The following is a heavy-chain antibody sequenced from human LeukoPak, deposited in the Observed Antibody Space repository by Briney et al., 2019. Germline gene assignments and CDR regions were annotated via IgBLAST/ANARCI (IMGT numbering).Heavy chain of an antibody. CDR2: IKEDGSER. CDR1: GFNFGEFW. CDR3: ARGLVRGATFDP. Sequence: HTGGSLRLSCAASGFNFGEFWMARVRQTPGKGLEWVADIKEDGSERFYVDSVKGRFTISRDNAKNSLYLQLNSLRAEDTAVYYCARGLVRGATFDPWGQGTLVTVSS. J-gene: IGHJ5*02. D-gene: IGHD3-10*01. V-gene: IGHV3-7*03.